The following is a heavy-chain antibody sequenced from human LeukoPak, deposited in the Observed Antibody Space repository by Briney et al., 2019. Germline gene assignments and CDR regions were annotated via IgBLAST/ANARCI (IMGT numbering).Heavy chain of an antibody. J-gene: IGHJ4*02. CDR2: IYHSGST. CDR1: GGSISSRNW. CDR3: ARSLTPQWLVRMGY. V-gene: IGHV4-4*02. D-gene: IGHD6-19*01. Sequence: PSGTLSLTCAVSGGSISSRNWWSWVRQPPGKGLEWIGEIYHSGSTNYNPSRKSRVTISVDKSKNQFSLKLSSVTAADTAVYYCARSLTPQWLVRMGYWGQGTLVTVSS.